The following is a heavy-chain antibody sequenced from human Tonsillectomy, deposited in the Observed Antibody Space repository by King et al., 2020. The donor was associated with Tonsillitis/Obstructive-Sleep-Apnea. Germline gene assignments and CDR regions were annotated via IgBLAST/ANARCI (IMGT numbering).Heavy chain of an antibody. Sequence: VQLVESGGGLVQPGGSLRLSCAASGFTFSSYSMNWVRQAPGKGLEWVSYISSSSSTIYYADSVKGRFTISRDNAKNSLYLQMNSLRDEDTAVYYCAREPYCGGDCYAGSFDYWGQGTLVTVSS. J-gene: IGHJ4*02. D-gene: IGHD2-21*01. CDR1: GFTFSSYS. CDR2: ISSSSSTI. CDR3: AREPYCGGDCYAGSFDY. V-gene: IGHV3-48*02.